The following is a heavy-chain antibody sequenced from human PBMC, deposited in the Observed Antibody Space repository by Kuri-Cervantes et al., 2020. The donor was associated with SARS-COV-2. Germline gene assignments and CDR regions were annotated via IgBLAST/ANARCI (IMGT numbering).Heavy chain of an antibody. V-gene: IGHV3-21*01. J-gene: IGHJ3*02. Sequence: GGSLRLSCAASGFTFSSYSMNWVRQAPGKGLEWVSSIRSSSSYVYYADSVKGRFTISRDNAKNSLYLQMNSLRAEDTAVYYCARVSSSSSPAFDIWGQETMVTVSS. CDR3: ARVSSSSSPAFDI. D-gene: IGHD6-6*01. CDR1: GFTFSSYS. CDR2: IRSSSSYV.